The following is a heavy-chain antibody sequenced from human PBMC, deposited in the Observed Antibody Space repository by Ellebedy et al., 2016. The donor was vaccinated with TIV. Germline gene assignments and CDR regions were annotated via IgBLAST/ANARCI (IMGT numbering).Heavy chain of an antibody. CDR1: GFTVSSNY. Sequence: PGGSLRLSCAASGFTVSSNYMSWVRQAPGKGLEWVSVIYSGGSTYYADSVEGRFTISRDNSKNKLYLQMNSLRAEDTAVYYCARGMPGKGYHYHYGMDVWGQGTTVTVSS. D-gene: IGHD2-2*01. CDR2: IYSGGST. CDR3: ARGMPGKGYHYHYGMDV. V-gene: IGHV3-53*01. J-gene: IGHJ6*02.